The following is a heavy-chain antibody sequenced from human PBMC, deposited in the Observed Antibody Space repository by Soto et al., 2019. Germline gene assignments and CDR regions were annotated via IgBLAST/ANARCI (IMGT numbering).Heavy chain of an antibody. Sequence: QVQLVQSGAEVKKPGSSVKVSCKASGGTFSSNAISWVRQAPGQGLECMGGIIPIYASPNYAQNFQGRVTVTADKATSTAYLELSRLKFADSAIYYCAVTVTGSRSPLAHWGRGTLAIVSS. CDR1: GGTFSSNA. J-gene: IGHJ4*02. CDR3: AVTVTGSRSPLAH. CDR2: IIPIYASP. D-gene: IGHD3-9*01. V-gene: IGHV1-69*06.